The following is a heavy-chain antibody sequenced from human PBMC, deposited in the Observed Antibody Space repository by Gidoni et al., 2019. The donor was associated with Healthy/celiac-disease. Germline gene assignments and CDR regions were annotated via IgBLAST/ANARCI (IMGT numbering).Heavy chain of an antibody. CDR2: INAGNGNT. CDR3: ARGGTVVTPAY. CDR1: GYTFPSYA. V-gene: IGHV1-3*01. Sequence: QVQLVQSGAEVKKPGASVKVSCKASGYTFPSYAMHWVRRAPGQRLEWMGWINAGNGNTKYSQKFQGRVTITRDTSASTAYMELSSLRSEDTAVYYCARGGTVVTPAYWGQGTLVTVSS. D-gene: IGHD2-21*02. J-gene: IGHJ4*02.